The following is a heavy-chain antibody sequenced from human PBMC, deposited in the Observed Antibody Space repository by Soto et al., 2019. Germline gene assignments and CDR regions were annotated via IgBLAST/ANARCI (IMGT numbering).Heavy chain of an antibody. V-gene: IGHV3-23*01. Sequence: GGSLRLSCAASGFTFSSYAMSWVRQAPGKGLEWVSAISGSGGSTYYADSVKGRFTISRDNSKNTLYLQMNSLRAEDTAVYYCAKDPGAYYYDSSGKGHGDYWGQGTLVTVSS. CDR3: AKDPGAYYYDSSGKGHGDY. CDR2: ISGSGGST. CDR1: GFTFSSYA. D-gene: IGHD3-22*01. J-gene: IGHJ4*02.